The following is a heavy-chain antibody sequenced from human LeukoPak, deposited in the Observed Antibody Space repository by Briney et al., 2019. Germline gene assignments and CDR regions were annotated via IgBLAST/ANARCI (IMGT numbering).Heavy chain of an antibody. CDR3: ARTAYDSSGYYDY. D-gene: IGHD3-22*01. CDR1: GFTFSSYE. CDR2: ISSSGSTI. V-gene: IGHV3-48*03. J-gene: IGHJ4*02. Sequence: GGSLRLSCAASGFTFSSYEMNWVRQAPGKGLEWVSYISSSGSTIYYADSVKGRLTISRDNAKNSLYLQMNSLRAEDTAVYYCARTAYDSSGYYDYWGQGTLVTVSS.